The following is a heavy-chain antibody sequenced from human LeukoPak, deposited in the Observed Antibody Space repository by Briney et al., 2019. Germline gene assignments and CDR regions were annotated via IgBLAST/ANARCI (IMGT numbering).Heavy chain of an antibody. CDR2: IYYSGST. CDR3: ARARVYCSGGSCYSWYFDL. Sequence: SETLSLTCTVSGGSLSSSSYYWGWVRQPPGRGREWLGSIYYSGSTYYNPSLKSRVTISVDTSNTQFSLKLSSVTAPDTAVYYCARARVYCSGGSCYSWYFDLWGRGTLVTVSS. D-gene: IGHD2-15*01. V-gene: IGHV4-39*07. CDR1: GGSLSSSSYY. J-gene: IGHJ2*01.